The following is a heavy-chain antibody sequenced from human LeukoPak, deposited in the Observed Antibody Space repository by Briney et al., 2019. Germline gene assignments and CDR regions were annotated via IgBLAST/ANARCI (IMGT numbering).Heavy chain of an antibody. D-gene: IGHD2-2*01. J-gene: IGHJ4*02. V-gene: IGHV4-34*01. CDR2: INHSGST. Sequence: SETLSLTCAVYGGSFSGYYWSWIRQPPVKGLELIGEINHSGSTNYNPSLKSRVTISVDTSKNQFSLKLSSVTAADTAVYYCARSYQLLFNWGQGTLVTVSS. CDR3: ARSYQLLFN. CDR1: GGSFSGYY.